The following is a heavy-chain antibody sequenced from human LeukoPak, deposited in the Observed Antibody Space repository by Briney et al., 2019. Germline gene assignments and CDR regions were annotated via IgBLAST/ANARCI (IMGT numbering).Heavy chain of an antibody. D-gene: IGHD5-12*01. CDR2: INHSGST. CDR3: AHTPRRGGYDRGYGLDY. CDR1: GGSFSGYY. J-gene: IGHJ4*02. Sequence: SETLSFTCAVYGGSFSGYYWSWIRQPPGKGLEWIGEINHSGSTNYNPSLKSRVTISVDTSKNQFSLKLSSVTAADTAVYYCAHTPRRGGYDRGYGLDYWGQGTLVTVSS. V-gene: IGHV4-34*01.